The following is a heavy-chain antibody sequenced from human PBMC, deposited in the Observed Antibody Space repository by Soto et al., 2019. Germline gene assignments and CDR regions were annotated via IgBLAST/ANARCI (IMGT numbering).Heavy chain of an antibody. D-gene: IGHD6-6*01. V-gene: IGHV1-8*01. CDR2: MNPNSGNT. CDR3: ARVSMGSASEDFQQ. CDR1: GYSFTSYD. Sequence: QVQLVQSGAEVKKPGASVKVSCKASGYSFTSYDINWVRQATGQGLEWMGWMNPNSGNTAHAQKFQGRVSVTSTTWXSTADMELSSLRSVDTAVYYCARVSMGSASEDFQQGGQGTLVTVS. J-gene: IGHJ1*01.